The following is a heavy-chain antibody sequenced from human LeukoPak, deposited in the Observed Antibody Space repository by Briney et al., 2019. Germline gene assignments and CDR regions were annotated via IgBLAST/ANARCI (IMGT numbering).Heavy chain of an antibody. Sequence: PGRSLRLSCAASGFTFSTYTMHWVRQGPGKGLEWVAVISYDGSNKYYADSVKSRFTISRDNSKNTLYLQMSSLSAEDTAVYYCARTTTPHYYGSGSYALGYWGQATLVTVPS. V-gene: IGHV3-30-3*01. D-gene: IGHD3-10*01. CDR1: GFTFSTYT. J-gene: IGHJ4*02. CDR2: ISYDGSNK. CDR3: ARTTTPHYYGSGSYALGY.